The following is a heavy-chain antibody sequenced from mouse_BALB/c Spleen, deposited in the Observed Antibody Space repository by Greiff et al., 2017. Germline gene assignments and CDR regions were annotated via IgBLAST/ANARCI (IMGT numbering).Heavy chain of an antibody. CDR3: ARSSYDYDERFYAMDY. CDR2: INPGSGGT. D-gene: IGHD2-4*01. CDR1: GYAFTNYL. V-gene: IGHV1-54*01. J-gene: IGHJ4*01. Sequence: QVQLKESGAELVRPGTSVKVSCKASGYAFTNYLIEWVKQRPGQGLEWIGVINPGSGGTNYNEKFKGKATLTADKSSSTAYMQLSSLTSDDSAVYFCARSSYDYDERFYAMDYWGQGTSVTVSS.